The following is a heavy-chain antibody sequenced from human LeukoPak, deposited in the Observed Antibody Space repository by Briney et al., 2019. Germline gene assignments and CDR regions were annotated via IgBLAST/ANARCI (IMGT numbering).Heavy chain of an antibody. CDR2: IYTSGST. V-gene: IGHV4-61*02. D-gene: IGHD3-9*01. CDR3: ARFQIPTGAFDI. CDR1: SGSISSGSYY. J-gene: IGHJ3*02. Sequence: PSETLSLTCTVSSGSISSGSYYWSWIRQPAGKGLEWIGRIYTSGSTNYNPSLKSRLTISVDTSKNQFSLKLSSVTAADTAVYYCARFQIPTGAFDIWGQGTMVTVSS.